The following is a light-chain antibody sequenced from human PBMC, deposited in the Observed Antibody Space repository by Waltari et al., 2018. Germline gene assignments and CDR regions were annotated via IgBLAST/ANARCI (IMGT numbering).Light chain of an antibody. CDR2: SKD. Sequence: QSVLTQPPSASGTPGQRVTISCSGSSSNIGSETVNWYQKLPGTAPKVLIYSKDHRPAGVPVRFSGSKSGTSASLAISGLQSEDEADYYCAAWDDSLNGLVFGGGTKLTVL. CDR3: AAWDDSLNGLV. CDR1: SSNIGSET. V-gene: IGLV1-44*01. J-gene: IGLJ2*01.